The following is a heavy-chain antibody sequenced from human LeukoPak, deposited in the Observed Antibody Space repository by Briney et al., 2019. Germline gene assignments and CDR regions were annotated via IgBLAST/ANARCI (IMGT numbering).Heavy chain of an antibody. Sequence: GGSLQISSRGSGYSFTTYWIGWGRPMPGKGGEWMGIIYPGDSDTRYTPSFQGQVTISADKSINTAYLQWSSLKTSDTAMYYCARRQGCSSTSCPPDYWGQGTLVTVSS. CDR3: ARRQGCSSTSCPPDY. CDR1: GYSFTTYW. J-gene: IGHJ4*02. CDR2: IYPGDSDT. D-gene: IGHD2-2*01. V-gene: IGHV5-51*01.